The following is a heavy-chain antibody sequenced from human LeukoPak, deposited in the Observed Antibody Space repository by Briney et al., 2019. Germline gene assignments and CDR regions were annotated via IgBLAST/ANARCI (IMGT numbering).Heavy chain of an antibody. Sequence: GGSLRLSCAASGFTFSNAWMSWVRQAPGKGLEWVGRIKSKTDGGTTDYAAPVKGRFTISRDDSKNTLYLQMNSLKTEDTAGYYCTTDCSSTSCNYYYYGMDVWGKGTTVTVSS. V-gene: IGHV3-15*01. CDR3: TTDCSSTSCNYYYYGMDV. CDR2: IKSKTDGGTT. J-gene: IGHJ6*04. D-gene: IGHD2-2*01. CDR1: GFTFSNAW.